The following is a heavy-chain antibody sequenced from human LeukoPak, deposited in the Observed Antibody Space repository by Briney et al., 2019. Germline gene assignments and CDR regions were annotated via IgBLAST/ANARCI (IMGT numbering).Heavy chain of an antibody. CDR3: ARTLYDSSGYLDAFDI. J-gene: IGHJ3*02. CDR2: IYYSGST. D-gene: IGHD3-22*01. Sequence: SETLSLTCTVSGGSISSGDYYWSWIRQPPGKGLEWIGYIYYSGSTYYNPSLKSQITISVDTSKNQFSLKLSSVTAADAAVYYCARTLYDSSGYLDAFDIWRQGTMVTVSS. V-gene: IGHV4-30-4*08. CDR1: GGSISSGDYY.